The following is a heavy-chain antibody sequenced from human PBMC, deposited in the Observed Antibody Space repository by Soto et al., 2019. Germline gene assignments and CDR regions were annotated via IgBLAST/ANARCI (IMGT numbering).Heavy chain of an antibody. Sequence: SLGLACLVTGWNFDDFAMHWVRQAPGKGLEWVSGITWNSRVLAYADSVKGRFTISRDNARNSLYLQMDSLRDEDTALYYCAKGRYDFWSPYYFDSWGQGTLVNVSS. CDR1: GWNFDDFA. J-gene: IGHJ4*02. V-gene: IGHV3-9*01. CDR2: ITWNSRVL. CDR3: AKGRYDFWSPYYFDS. D-gene: IGHD3-3*01.